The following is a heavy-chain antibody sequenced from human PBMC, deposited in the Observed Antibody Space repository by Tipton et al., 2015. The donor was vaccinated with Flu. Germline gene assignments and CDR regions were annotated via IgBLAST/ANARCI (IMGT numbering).Heavy chain of an antibody. V-gene: IGHV4-31*03. CDR2: IYYSGTT. Sequence: TLSLTYTVSGGSISSGGYYWSWIRQHPGKGLEWIGYIYYSGTTNYNPALKSRLTISVDTSKNPFSLKLTSVTAADSAVYYCARGGGGRIAAAVFLDCWGQGTLVTVSS. D-gene: IGHD6-13*01. CDR1: GGSISSGGYY. J-gene: IGHJ4*02. CDR3: ARGGGGRIAAAVFLDC.